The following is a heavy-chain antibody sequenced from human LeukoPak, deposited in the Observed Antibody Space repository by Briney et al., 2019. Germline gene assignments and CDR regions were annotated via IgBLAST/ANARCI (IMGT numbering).Heavy chain of an antibody. CDR2: IYYSGST. Sequence: SETLSLTCTVSGGSISSYYWSWIRQPPGKGLEWIGYIYYSGSTNYNPSLKSRVTISVDTSKNQFSLKLSSVTAADTAVYYCARDTPYCSSTSCYAFDIWGQGTMVTVSS. D-gene: IGHD2-2*01. V-gene: IGHV4-59*01. CDR1: GGSISSYY. CDR3: ARDTPYCSSTSCYAFDI. J-gene: IGHJ3*02.